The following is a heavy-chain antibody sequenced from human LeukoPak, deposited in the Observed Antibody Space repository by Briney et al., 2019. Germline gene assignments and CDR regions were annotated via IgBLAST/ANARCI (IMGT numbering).Heavy chain of an antibody. CDR3: ARVAGYNYLDY. CDR2: IKHSGST. CDR1: GGSFNGHH. V-gene: IGHV4-34*01. D-gene: IGHD5-24*01. J-gene: IGHJ4*02. Sequence: SETLSLTCAVYGGSFNGHHWTWIRQAPGKGLEWIGEIKHSGSTNYNPSLKSRVTISVDTSKNQFSLKLSSVTAADTAVYYCARVAGYNYLDYWGQGALVTVSS.